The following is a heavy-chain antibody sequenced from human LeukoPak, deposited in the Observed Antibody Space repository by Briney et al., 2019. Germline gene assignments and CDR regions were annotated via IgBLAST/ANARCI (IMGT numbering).Heavy chain of an antibody. D-gene: IGHD3-22*01. J-gene: IGHJ3*02. CDR2: IIPIFGTA. Sequence: SVKVSCKASGGTFSSYAISWVRQAPGQGLEWMGGIIPIFGTANYAQKFQGRVTITADESTSTAYMELSSLRSEDTAVYYCATDQSSGPDLDAFDIWGQGTMVTVSS. CDR1: GGTFSSYA. V-gene: IGHV1-69*01. CDR3: ATDQSSGPDLDAFDI.